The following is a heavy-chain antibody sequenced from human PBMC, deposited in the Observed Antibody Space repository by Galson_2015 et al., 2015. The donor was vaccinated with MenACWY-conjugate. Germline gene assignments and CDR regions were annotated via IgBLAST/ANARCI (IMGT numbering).Heavy chain of an antibody. CDR2: IRDTGSL. J-gene: IGHJ4*02. CDR3: AKHALGGYFDY. D-gene: IGHD3-16*01. V-gene: IGHV4-59*08. CDR1: GGSISSHY. Sequence: ETLSLTCTVSGGSISSHYWSWFRQPPGKGLEWIAYIRDTGSLKDNPSLKSRVTMSADKSNNQFSLRLISVTAADTAVYYCAKHALGGYFDYWGQGILVTVSS.